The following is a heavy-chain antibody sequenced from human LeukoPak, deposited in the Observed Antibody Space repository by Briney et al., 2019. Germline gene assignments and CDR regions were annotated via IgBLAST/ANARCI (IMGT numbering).Heavy chain of an antibody. V-gene: IGHV4-61*01. Sequence: SETLSLTCTVSGYSISTGYYWGWIRQPPGKGLEWIGYIYYSGSTNYNPSLKSRVTISVDTSKNQFSLKLSSVTAADTAAYYCARGQQLVRGGHDYWGQGTLVTVSS. CDR2: IYYSGST. CDR3: ARGQQLVRGGHDY. D-gene: IGHD6-13*01. J-gene: IGHJ4*02. CDR1: GYSISTGYY.